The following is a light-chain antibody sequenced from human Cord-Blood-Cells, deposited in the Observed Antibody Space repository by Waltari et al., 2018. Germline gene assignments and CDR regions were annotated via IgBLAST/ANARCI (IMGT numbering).Light chain of an antibody. CDR1: QSVSSN. J-gene: IGKJ4*01. CDR2: GVS. CDR3: QQYNNWPPLT. Sequence: EIVMTQSPATLSVSPGERATLSCRASQSVSSNLAWYQQKPGQAPRLLIYGVSTRATGIPARVRGSGSGTEFTLTISSLQSEDFAVYYWQQYNNWPPLTFGGGTKVEIK. V-gene: IGKV3-15*01.